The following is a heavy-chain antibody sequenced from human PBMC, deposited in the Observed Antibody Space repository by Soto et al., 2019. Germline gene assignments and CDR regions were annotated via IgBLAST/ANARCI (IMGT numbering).Heavy chain of an antibody. D-gene: IGHD2-15*01. J-gene: IGHJ6*02. Sequence: SETLSLTCTVSGGSIGSYYWSWIRQPPGKGLEWIGYIYYSGSTNYNPSLKSRVTISVDTSKNQFSLKLSSVTAADTAVYYCARGITPMDVWGQGTTVTVSS. CDR1: GGSIGSYY. V-gene: IGHV4-59*08. CDR2: IYYSGST. CDR3: ARGITPMDV.